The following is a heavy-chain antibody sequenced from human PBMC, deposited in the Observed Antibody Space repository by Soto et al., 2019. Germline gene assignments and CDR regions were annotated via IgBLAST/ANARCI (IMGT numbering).Heavy chain of an antibody. Sequence: KTGGSLRLSCAASGFSFSDFYMSWVRQAPGKGLEWLSYISSGSGSTIYYADSVKGRFTISRDNAENSLYLQMNSLRAEDTAVYYCYATAVVARDYWGQGTLVTVSS. J-gene: IGHJ4*02. V-gene: IGHV3-11*01. D-gene: IGHD2-2*01. CDR3: YATAVVARDY. CDR1: GFSFSDFY. CDR2: ISSGSGSTI.